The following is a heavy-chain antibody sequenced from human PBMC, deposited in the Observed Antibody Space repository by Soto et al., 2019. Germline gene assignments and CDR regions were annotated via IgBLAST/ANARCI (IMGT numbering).Heavy chain of an antibody. CDR1: GYSFTSYW. CDR2: IYPGDSDT. V-gene: IGHV5-51*01. Sequence: GESLKISCKGSGYSFTSYWITWVRQMPGKGLEWMGIIYPGDSDTRYSPSFQGQVTISADKSISTAYLQWSSLKASDTAMYYCARHGGWFGENNWFDPWGQGTLVTVSS. J-gene: IGHJ5*02. CDR3: ARHGGWFGENNWFDP. D-gene: IGHD3-10*01.